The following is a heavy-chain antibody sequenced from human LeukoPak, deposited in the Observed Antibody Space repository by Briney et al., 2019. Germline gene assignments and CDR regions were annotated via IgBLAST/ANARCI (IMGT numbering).Heavy chain of an antibody. V-gene: IGHV3-53*01. D-gene: IGHD1-26*01. J-gene: IGHJ6*02. Sequence: GGSLRLSCAASGFTVSSNYMSWVRQAPGKGLEWVSVIYSGGSTYYADSVKGRFTISRDNSKNTLYLQMNSLRAEDTVVYYCARDDPRVGAIHYYYGMDVWGQGTTVTVSS. CDR1: GFTVSSNY. CDR2: IYSGGST. CDR3: ARDDPRVGAIHYYYGMDV.